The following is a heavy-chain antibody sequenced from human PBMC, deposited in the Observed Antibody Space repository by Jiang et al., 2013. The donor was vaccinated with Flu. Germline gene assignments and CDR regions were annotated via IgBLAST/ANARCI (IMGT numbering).Heavy chain of an antibody. J-gene: IGHJ4*02. V-gene: IGHV4-59*13. D-gene: IGHD6-13*01. CDR2: IYYSGST. Sequence: KPSETLSLTCTVSGGSISSYYWSWIRQPQEGLEWIGYIYYSGSTNYNPSLKRRVTISVDTSKNQFSLKLSSVTAADTAVYYCARGDSSSWYAPLDYWGQGTLVTVSS. CDR1: GGSISSYY. CDR3: ARGDSSSWYAPLDY.